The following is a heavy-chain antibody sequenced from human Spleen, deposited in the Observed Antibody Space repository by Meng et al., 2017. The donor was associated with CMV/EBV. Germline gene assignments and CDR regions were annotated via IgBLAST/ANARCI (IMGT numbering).Heavy chain of an antibody. J-gene: IGHJ4*02. CDR3: ARCVGANYYFDY. CDR1: GFTFSDYY. D-gene: IGHD1-26*01. Sequence: GESLKIFCAASGFTFSDYYMSWVRQAPGKGLEWVSYISSSAYTIHYADSVRGRFTFSRDNARNSLFLQMNSLRAEDTAVYYCARCVGANYYFDYWCQG. CDR2: ISSSAYTI. V-gene: IGHV3-11*01.